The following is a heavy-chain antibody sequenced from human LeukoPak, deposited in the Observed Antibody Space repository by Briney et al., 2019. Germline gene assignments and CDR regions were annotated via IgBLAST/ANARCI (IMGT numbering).Heavy chain of an antibody. CDR1: GFTFSSYW. CDR2: INTDGSST. V-gene: IGHV3-74*01. D-gene: IGHD5-24*01. J-gene: IGHJ4*02. Sequence: GGSLRLSCAASGFTFSSYWMHWVRQAPGKGLVWVSRINTDGSSTSYADSVKGRFTISRDNSKNTLYLQMNSLRAEDTAVCYCAKGFMALYYFDYWGQGTLVTVSS. CDR3: AKGFMALYYFDY.